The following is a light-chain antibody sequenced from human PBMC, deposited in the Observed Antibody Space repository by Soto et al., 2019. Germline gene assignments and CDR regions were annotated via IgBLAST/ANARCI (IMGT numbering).Light chain of an antibody. CDR1: SSDVGGYNY. CDR3: CSYASSSTLV. V-gene: IGLV2-11*01. CDR2: DVS. J-gene: IGLJ1*01. Sequence: QSVLTQPRSVSGSPGQSVTISCTGASSDVGGYNYVSWYQQHPGKAPKLMIYDVSKRPSGVPDRFSGSKSGNTASLTISGLQTEDEADYYCCSYASSSTLVFGTGTKV.